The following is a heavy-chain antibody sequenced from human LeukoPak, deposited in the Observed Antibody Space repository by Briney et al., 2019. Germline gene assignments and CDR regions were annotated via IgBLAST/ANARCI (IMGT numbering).Heavy chain of an antibody. CDR3: ATDPPWGSDVFDM. J-gene: IGHJ3*02. Sequence: GGSLRLSCAASGFSSSSYWIMWVRQAPGKGLEWVANIKQDGSDKYYVDSVKGRFTISRDNAQNSLFLQMSSLRADDTATYYCATDPPWGSDVFDMWGRGTMVTVSS. CDR1: GFSSSSYW. CDR2: IKQDGSDK. V-gene: IGHV3-7*03. D-gene: IGHD7-27*01.